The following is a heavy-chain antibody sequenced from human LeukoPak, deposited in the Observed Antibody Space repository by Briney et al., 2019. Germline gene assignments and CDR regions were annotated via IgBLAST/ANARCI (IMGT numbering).Heavy chain of an antibody. J-gene: IGHJ6*03. CDR2: IYYSGST. V-gene: IGHV4-39*01. CDR1: GGSISSSSYY. Sequence: PSETLSRACTVSGGSISSSSYYWGWIRQPPGKGLEWIGSIYYSGSTYYNPSLKSRVTISVDTSKNQFSLKLSSVTAADTAVYYCARHKDYYYSYMDVWGKGTTVTISS. CDR3: ARHKDYYYSYMDV.